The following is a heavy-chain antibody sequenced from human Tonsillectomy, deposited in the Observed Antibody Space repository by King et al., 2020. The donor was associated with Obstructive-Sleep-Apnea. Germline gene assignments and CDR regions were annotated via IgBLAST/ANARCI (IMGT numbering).Heavy chain of an antibody. Sequence: VQLVQSGAEVKKPGASVKVSCKASGYTFTSYGISWVRQAPGQGLEWMGWISAYNGNTNYAQKLQGRVTMTTDTSTSTAYMELRSLRSDDTAVYYCARGKNSGSYSRRVPYWYFDLWGRGTLVTVSS. CDR1: GYTFTSYG. J-gene: IGHJ2*01. CDR3: ARGKNSGSYSRRVPYWYFDL. D-gene: IGHD1-26*01. CDR2: ISAYNGNT. V-gene: IGHV1-18*01.